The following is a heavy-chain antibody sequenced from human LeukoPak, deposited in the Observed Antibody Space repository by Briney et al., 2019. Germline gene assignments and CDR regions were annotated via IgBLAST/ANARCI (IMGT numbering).Heavy chain of an antibody. CDR2: IYYSGST. J-gene: IGHJ3*02. CDR1: GGSISSYY. D-gene: IGHD1-7*01. V-gene: IGHV4-59*01. Sequence: SETLSLTCTVSGGSISSYYWSWIRQPPGKGLEWIGYIYYSGSTNYNPSLKSRVTISVDTSKNQFSLKLSSVTAADTAVYYCARVTGTTVIGAFDIWGQGTMVTVSS. CDR3: ARVTGTTVIGAFDI.